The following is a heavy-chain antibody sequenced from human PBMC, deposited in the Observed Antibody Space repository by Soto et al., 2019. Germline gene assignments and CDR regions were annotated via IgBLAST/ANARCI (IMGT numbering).Heavy chain of an antibody. V-gene: IGHV4-34*01. J-gene: IGHJ4*02. CDR3: ARGGYYYGSGMGY. CDR2: INHSGST. Sequence: QVQLQQWGAGLLKPSETLSLTCAVYGGSFSGYYWSWIRQPPGKGLEWIGEINHSGSTNYNPSLKIRVTISVDTSKNQFSLKLSSVTAADTAVYYCARGGYYYGSGMGYWGQGTLVTVSS. CDR1: GGSFSGYY. D-gene: IGHD3-10*01.